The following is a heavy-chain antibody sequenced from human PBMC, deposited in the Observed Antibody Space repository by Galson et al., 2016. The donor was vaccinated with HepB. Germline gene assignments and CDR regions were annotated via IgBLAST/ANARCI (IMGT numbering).Heavy chain of an antibody. Sequence: SVKVSCKASGYSFTNYGITWVQQAPGQGLEWLGWISSNDGRTKITEKLQGRVSMTTDTYTATVYMELRSLTSGDTAMYYCARVGVAAGTTDFWGQGTLVTVSS. D-gene: IGHD1-1*01. V-gene: IGHV1-18*04. CDR1: GYSFTNYG. J-gene: IGHJ4*02. CDR2: ISSNDGRT. CDR3: ARVGVAAGTTDF.